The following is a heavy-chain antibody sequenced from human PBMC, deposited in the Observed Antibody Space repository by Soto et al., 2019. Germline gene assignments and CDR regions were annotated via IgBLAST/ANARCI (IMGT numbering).Heavy chain of an antibody. CDR2: ISWNSGSI. J-gene: IGHJ6*03. CDR3: AKAAYYYYYMDV. CDR1: GFTFDDDS. Sequence: GGSLRLSCAASGFTFDDDSMHWVRQAPGKGLEWVSGISWNSGSIGYADSVKGRFTISRDNAKNSLYLQMNSLRAEDTALYYCAKAAYYYYYMDVWGKGTTVTVSS. V-gene: IGHV3-9*01.